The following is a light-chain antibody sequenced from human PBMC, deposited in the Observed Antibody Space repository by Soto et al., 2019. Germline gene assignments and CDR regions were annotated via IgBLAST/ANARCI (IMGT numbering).Light chain of an antibody. J-gene: IGKJ1*01. Sequence: EFVLTQSPATLSLSPGERATLSCRASQSVSSSFLVWYQQKPGQAPRLLMYAASSRATGIPDRFSGSGSGTDFTLTISRLEPEDSAVYYCQQYVNSPTLGQGTKVDIK. CDR1: QSVSSSF. CDR3: QQYVNSPT. V-gene: IGKV3-20*01. CDR2: AAS.